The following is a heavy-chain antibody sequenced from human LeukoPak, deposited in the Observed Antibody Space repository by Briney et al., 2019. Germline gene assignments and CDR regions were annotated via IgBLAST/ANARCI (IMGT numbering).Heavy chain of an antibody. CDR3: ASLLHYYGVNAFDI. V-gene: IGHV3-30*02. CDR2: IRYDGNNK. D-gene: IGHD3-10*01. Sequence: PGGSLRLSCAASGFTFSNYGMHWVRQAPGKGLEWVAFIRYDGNNKYYADSVKGRFTISRDNSKNTLYLQMNSLRAEDTAVYYCASLLHYYGVNAFDIWGQGTMVTVSS. CDR1: GFTFSNYG. J-gene: IGHJ3*02.